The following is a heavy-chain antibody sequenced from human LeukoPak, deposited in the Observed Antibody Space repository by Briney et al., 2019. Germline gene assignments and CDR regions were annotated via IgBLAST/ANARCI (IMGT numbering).Heavy chain of an antibody. CDR1: GGSFSGYY. CDR3: ARDLLRITIFGVMARRGFDP. J-gene: IGHJ5*02. V-gene: IGHV4-34*01. CDR2: INHSGST. Sequence: SETLSLTCAVYGGSFSGYYWSWIRQPPGKGLEWIGEINHSGSTNYNPSLKSRVTISVDTSKNQVSLKVSSVTAADTAVYYCARDLLRITIFGVMARRGFDPWGQGTLVTVSS. D-gene: IGHD3-3*01.